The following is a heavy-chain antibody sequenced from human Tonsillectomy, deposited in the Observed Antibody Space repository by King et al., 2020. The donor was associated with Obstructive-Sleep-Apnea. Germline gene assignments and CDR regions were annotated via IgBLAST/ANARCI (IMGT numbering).Heavy chain of an antibody. V-gene: IGHV1-2*04. D-gene: IGHD3-3*01. Sequence: VQLVQSGAEVKKPGASVKVSCKASGYTLSDYYIHWVRQAPGQGLEWMGWLNPGSGATKFAEKFQDWVAMTGDTSISTAYMELSRLRSGDTAVYYCVRANYDLRGAMDVWGLGTTVIVS. CDR3: VRANYDLRGAMDV. CDR2: LNPGSGAT. J-gene: IGHJ6*02. CDR1: GYTLSDYY.